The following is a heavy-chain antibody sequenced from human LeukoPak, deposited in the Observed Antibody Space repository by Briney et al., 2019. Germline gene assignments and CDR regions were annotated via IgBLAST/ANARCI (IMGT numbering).Heavy chain of an antibody. V-gene: IGHV3-15*01. Sequence: GGSLRLSCEASGITISDAWMSWVRQAPGKGLEWDGRIKSKSAGGTTDHAAPVKGRFTISRDDSKNTLYLQMNSLTIEDTAVYYCVTPPDWGQGTLVTVSS. CDR3: VTPPD. D-gene: IGHD5-18*01. CDR2: IKSKSAGGTT. CDR1: GITISDAW. J-gene: IGHJ4*02.